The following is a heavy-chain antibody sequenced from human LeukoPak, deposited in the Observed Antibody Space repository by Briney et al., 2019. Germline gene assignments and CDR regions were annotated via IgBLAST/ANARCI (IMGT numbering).Heavy chain of an antibody. CDR2: INPSVGST. J-gene: IGHJ4*02. CDR1: GYSFTSYY. D-gene: IGHD2-15*01. V-gene: IGHV1-46*04. CDR3: ARVPLGSFGIDY. Sequence: ASVKVSCKASGYSFTSYYMHWVRQAPGQGPEWMGIINPSVGSTSCAQKLQGRVTMTRDTSTSTVYMELSSLRSEDTAVYYCARVPLGSFGIDYWGQGTLVTVSS.